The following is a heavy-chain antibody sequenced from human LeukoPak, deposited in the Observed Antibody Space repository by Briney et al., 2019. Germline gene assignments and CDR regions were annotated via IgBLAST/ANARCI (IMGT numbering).Heavy chain of an antibody. CDR3: AKAANSYDVDILDY. CDR2: ISYDGSHT. D-gene: IGHD3-22*01. CDR1: GFTFSTYG. V-gene: IGHV3-30*18. Sequence: GGSLRLSCAASGFTFSTYGMHWVRQTPGKGLEWVAVISYDGSHTYYGDSARGRFTISRDNSKNTLYLQMSSLRPEDTAIYYCAKAANSYDVDILDYWGQGTLVSVSS. J-gene: IGHJ4*02.